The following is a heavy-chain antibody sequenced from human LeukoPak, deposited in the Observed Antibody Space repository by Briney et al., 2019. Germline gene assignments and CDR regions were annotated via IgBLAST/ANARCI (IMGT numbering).Heavy chain of an antibody. J-gene: IGHJ4*02. CDR1: GPTVSSNY. CDR2: IYSGGST. V-gene: IGHV3-53*01. CDR3: ARVDY. Sequence: GGSLRLSCAASGPTVSSNYMSWVRQAPGKGLEWVSVIYSGGSTYYADSVKGRFTISRDNSKNTLYLQMNSLRAEDTAVYYCARVDYWGQGTLVTVSS.